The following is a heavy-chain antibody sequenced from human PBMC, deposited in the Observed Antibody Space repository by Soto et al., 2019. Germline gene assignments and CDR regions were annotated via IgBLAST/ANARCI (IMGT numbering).Heavy chain of an antibody. D-gene: IGHD3-22*01. CDR3: ARLGGYVSVGYYYLWDS. J-gene: IGHJ4*02. Sequence: QVQLQQWGAGLLKPSETLSLTCGVYGGSFSGYYWSWIRQPPGKGLEWIGEISHNGSTNYNPSLKGRVTMSVDASRNQFSLKLTSMTAADTAVYYCARLGGYVSVGYYYLWDSWGQGTLVTVSS. CDR1: GGSFSGYY. V-gene: IGHV4-34*01. CDR2: ISHNGST.